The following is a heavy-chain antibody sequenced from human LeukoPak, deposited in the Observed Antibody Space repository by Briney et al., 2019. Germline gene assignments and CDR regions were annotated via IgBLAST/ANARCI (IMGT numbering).Heavy chain of an antibody. Sequence: PGGSLRLSCAASGFAFGVHAMSWVRQAPGKGPEWVATIGSGADLFYAESVKGRFTISRDAPRNTLWLQMNSLRAEDTALYYCAKDWTPHNRVYDCFDFWGQGTQVTVSS. CDR2: IGSGADL. CDR3: AKDWTPHNRVYDCFDF. V-gene: IGHV3-23*01. CDR1: GFAFGVHA. J-gene: IGHJ4*02. D-gene: IGHD3-16*01.